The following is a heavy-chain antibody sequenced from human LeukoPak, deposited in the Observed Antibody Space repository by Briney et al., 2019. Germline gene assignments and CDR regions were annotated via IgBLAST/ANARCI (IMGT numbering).Heavy chain of an antibody. D-gene: IGHD1-26*01. V-gene: IGHV4-59*01. CDR2: IYYSGTT. Sequence: SATLSLTCTVSDASLYLGYWTWIRQPPGKGLEWIGFIYYSGTTHYSPSLSSRVAMSLHKSKTQFSLNLTSVTAADTAVYYCARVAPSSASTYYGFFFDYWGQGARVTVSS. CDR1: DASLYLGY. J-gene: IGHJ4*02. CDR3: ARVAPSSASTYYGFFFDY.